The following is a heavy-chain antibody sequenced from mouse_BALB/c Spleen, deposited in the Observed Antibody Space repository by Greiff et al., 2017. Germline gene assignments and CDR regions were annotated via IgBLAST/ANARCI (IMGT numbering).Heavy chain of an antibody. Sequence: EVHLVESGGGLVQPGGSRKLSCAASGFTFSSFGMHWVRQAPEKGLEWVAYISSGSSTIYYADTVKGRFTISRDNPKNTLFLQMTSLRSEDTAMYYCARGQYYFDYWGQGTTLTVSS. CDR3: ARGQYYFDY. CDR2: ISSGSSTI. CDR1: GFTFSSFG. V-gene: IGHV5-17*02. D-gene: IGHD6-1*01. J-gene: IGHJ2*01.